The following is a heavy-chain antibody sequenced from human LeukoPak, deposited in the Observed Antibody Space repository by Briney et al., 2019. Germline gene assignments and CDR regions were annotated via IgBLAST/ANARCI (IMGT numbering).Heavy chain of an antibody. D-gene: IGHD2-2*01. CDR2: IKQDGSEK. Sequence: GGSLRLSCAASGFTFSSYWMSWVRQAPGKGLEWVANIKQDGSEKYYVDSVKGRFTISRDNAKNSLYLQMNSLRAEDTAVYYCARDLYCSSTSCPYYYYYGMDVWGQGTTVTVSS. CDR3: ARDLYCSSTSCPYYYYYGMDV. J-gene: IGHJ6*02. V-gene: IGHV3-7*01. CDR1: GFTFSSYW.